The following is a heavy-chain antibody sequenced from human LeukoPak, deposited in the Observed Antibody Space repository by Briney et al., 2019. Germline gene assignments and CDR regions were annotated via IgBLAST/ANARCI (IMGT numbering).Heavy chain of an antibody. CDR1: GFTFSSYA. V-gene: IGHV3-30*09. Sequence: PGGSLRLSCAASGFTFSSYAMHWVRQAPGKGLEWVAVISYDGSNKYYADSVKGRFAISRDNSKNTPYLQMNSLRAEDTAVYYCAREADYDFWSGYYFDYWGQGTLVTVSS. J-gene: IGHJ4*02. D-gene: IGHD3-3*01. CDR3: AREADYDFWSGYYFDY. CDR2: ISYDGSNK.